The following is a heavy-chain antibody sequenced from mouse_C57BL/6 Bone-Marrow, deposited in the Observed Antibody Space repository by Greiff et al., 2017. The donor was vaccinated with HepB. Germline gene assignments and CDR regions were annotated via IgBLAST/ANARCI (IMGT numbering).Heavy chain of an antibody. V-gene: IGHV1-19*01. D-gene: IGHD1-1*01. CDR2: INPYNGGT. Sequence: DVQLQESGPVLVKPGASVKMSCKASGYTFTDYYMNWVKQSHGKSLEWIGVINPYNGGTSYNQKFKGKATLTVDKSSSTAYMELNSLTSEDSAVYYCASLYYYVPYYFDYWGQGTTLTVSS. CDR3: ASLYYYVPYYFDY. CDR1: GYTFTDYY. J-gene: IGHJ2*01.